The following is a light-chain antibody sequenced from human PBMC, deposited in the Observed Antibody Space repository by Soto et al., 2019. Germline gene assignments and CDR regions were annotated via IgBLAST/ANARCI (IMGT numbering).Light chain of an antibody. V-gene: IGKV3-15*01. CDR1: QSVNSN. J-gene: IGKJ2*01. Sequence: EIVMTQSPATLSVSPGERATLSRRASQSVNSNLAWYQQKPRQAPRLLIYGASTRATGIPARFSGSGSGTEFTLTISSLQSEDFAVYFCQQYDNWYTFGQGTKLEIK. CDR2: GAS. CDR3: QQYDNWYT.